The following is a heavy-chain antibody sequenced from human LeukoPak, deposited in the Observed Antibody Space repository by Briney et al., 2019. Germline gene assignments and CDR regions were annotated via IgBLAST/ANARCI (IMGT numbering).Heavy chain of an antibody. CDR1: GGSFSGYY. CDR2: INHSGST. V-gene: IGHV4-34*01. Sequence: PSETLPLTCAVYGGSFSGYYWSWIRQPPGKGLEWIGEINHSGSTNYNPSLKSRVTISVDTSKNQFSLKLSSVTAADTAVYYCARGLKPIMVRGVKPSRWFDPWGQGTLVTVSS. J-gene: IGHJ5*02. D-gene: IGHD3-10*01. CDR3: ARGLKPIMVRGVKPSRWFDP.